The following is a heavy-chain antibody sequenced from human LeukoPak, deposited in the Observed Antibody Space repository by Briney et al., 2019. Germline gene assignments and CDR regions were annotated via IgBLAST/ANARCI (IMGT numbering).Heavy chain of an antibody. Sequence: TGGSLRLSCAASGFTVNSNYMSWVRQAPGKGLEWVSVVYSGDRTYYADSVKGRFTIPRDDSTNTLYLLMNSLRAEDTAVYYCARGYLIDYWGQGTLVTVSS. J-gene: IGHJ4*02. CDR3: ARGYLIDY. CDR2: VYSGDRT. D-gene: IGHD1-26*01. CDR1: GFTVNSNY. V-gene: IGHV3-66*01.